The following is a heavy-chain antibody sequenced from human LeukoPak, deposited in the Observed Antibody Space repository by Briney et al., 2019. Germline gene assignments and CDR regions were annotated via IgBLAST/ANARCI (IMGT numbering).Heavy chain of an antibody. V-gene: IGHV3-30-3*01. CDR3: ARDLYTVFGVVSGSFDY. J-gene: IGHJ4*02. D-gene: IGHD3-3*01. Sequence: HPGGSLRLSCAASGFTFSSYAMHWVRQAPGKGLEWVAVISYDGNNKFYADSVKGRFTISRDNSKNTLYLQMNSLRAADTALYYCARDLYTVFGVVSGSFDYWGQGTLVTVSS. CDR2: ISYDGNNK. CDR1: GFTFSSYA.